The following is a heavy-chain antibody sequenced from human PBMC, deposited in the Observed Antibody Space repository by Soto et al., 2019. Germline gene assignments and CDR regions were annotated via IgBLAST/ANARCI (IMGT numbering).Heavy chain of an antibody. CDR2: KHTSGTT. J-gene: IGHJ6*02. CDR1: GGSISCYY. CDR3: ARGGEFYVLDV. Sequence: SETLSLTCTVSGGSISCYYWTWIRQPAGKGLEWIGRKHTSGTTNYNPSLESRVTMSIDTSTNQFSLNLFSVTAADTAVYYCARGGEFYVLDVWGQGTTVTVSS. D-gene: IGHD3-16*01. V-gene: IGHV4-4*07.